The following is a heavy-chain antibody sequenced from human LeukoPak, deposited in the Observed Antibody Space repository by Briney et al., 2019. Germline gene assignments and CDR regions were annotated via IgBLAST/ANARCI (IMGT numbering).Heavy chain of an antibody. CDR2: ISSSGRTI. Sequence: PGGSLRLSCAASGFTFSSYEMNWARQAPGKGLEWVSYISSSGRTIYYADSVKGRFTISRDNAKNSLYLQMNSLRAEDTAVYYCARGYSSGWYGSFWGQGTLVTVSS. CDR3: ARGYSSGWYGSF. D-gene: IGHD6-19*01. CDR1: GFTFSSYE. V-gene: IGHV3-48*03. J-gene: IGHJ4*02.